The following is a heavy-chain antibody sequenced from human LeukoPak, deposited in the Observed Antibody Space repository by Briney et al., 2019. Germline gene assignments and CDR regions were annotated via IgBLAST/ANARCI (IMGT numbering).Heavy chain of an antibody. Sequence: PSETLSLTCAVYGGSFNGYYWSWIRQPPGKGLEWIGEINHSGSTNYSPSLKSRVTLSVDTSKNQFSLKLSSVTAADTAVYYCARVFDSGSQAYFYYMDVWGKGTTVTISS. CDR2: INHSGST. CDR1: GGSFNGYY. D-gene: IGHD3-10*01. J-gene: IGHJ6*03. V-gene: IGHV4-34*01. CDR3: ARVFDSGSQAYFYYMDV.